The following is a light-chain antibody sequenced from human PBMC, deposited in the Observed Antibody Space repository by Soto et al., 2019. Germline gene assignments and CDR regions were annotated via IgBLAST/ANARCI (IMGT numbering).Light chain of an antibody. CDR3: SSYTSSSTEV. V-gene: IGLV2-14*01. Sequence: LTQPASVSGSPGQSITISCTGTSSDVGGYNYVSWYQQHPGKAPKLVIYDVNNRPSGVSNRFSGSKSGNTASLTISGLQAEDEADYYCSSYTSSSTEVFGTGTKVTVL. J-gene: IGLJ1*01. CDR2: DVN. CDR1: SSDVGGYNY.